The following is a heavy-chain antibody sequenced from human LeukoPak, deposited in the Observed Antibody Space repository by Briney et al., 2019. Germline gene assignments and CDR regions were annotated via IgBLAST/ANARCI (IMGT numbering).Heavy chain of an antibody. CDR1: GGSISSSN. D-gene: IGHD3-22*01. CDR3: AKDQSHHDSSGSLYDP. CDR2: ISSSGSTI. J-gene: IGHJ5*02. V-gene: IGHV3-48*03. Sequence: LSLTCAVSGGSISSSNWWSWVRQPPGKGLEWGSYISSSGSTIYYADSVKGRFIISRDNSKNTLYLQMNSLRVEDTAVYYCAKDQSHHDSSGSLYDPWGQGSLVTVSS.